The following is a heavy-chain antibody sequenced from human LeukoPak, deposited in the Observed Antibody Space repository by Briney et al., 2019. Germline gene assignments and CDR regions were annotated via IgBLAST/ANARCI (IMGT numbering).Heavy chain of an antibody. CDR3: ARPTRDYYYYYMDV. CDR1: GFTFSSYW. J-gene: IGHJ6*03. V-gene: IGHV3-74*01. Sequence: GGSLRLSCAASGFTFSSYWMHWVRQAPGKGLVWVSRINSDGSSTSYADSVKGRFTISRDNAKNSLFLQMNSLRVEDTAVYYCARPTRDYYYYYMDVWGKGTTVTISS. CDR2: INSDGSST.